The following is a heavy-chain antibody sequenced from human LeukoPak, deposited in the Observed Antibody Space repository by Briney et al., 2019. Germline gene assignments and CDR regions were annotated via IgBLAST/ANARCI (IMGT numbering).Heavy chain of an antibody. Sequence: PGGSLRLSCAASGFTFSSYGMHWVRQAPGKGLYWVAVISYDGSKKYYADSVKGRITISRDNSKNTLYLQMNSLRAEDTAVYYCAKDHYPEPYFYVSGNYIDYWGQGTLVTVSS. CDR2: ISYDGSKK. J-gene: IGHJ4*02. V-gene: IGHV3-30*18. CDR1: GFTFSSYG. CDR3: AKDHYPEPYFYVSGNYIDY. D-gene: IGHD3-10*01.